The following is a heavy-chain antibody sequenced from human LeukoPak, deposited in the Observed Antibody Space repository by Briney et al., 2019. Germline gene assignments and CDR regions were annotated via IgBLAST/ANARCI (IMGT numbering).Heavy chain of an antibody. CDR1: GGSISTSSYY. V-gene: IGHV4-61*02. D-gene: IGHD3-10*01. CDR2: IYTSGST. J-gene: IGHJ3*02. CDR3: ASSAQGHDAFDI. Sequence: SETLSITCSVSGGSISTSSYYWSWIRQPAGKGLEWIGRIYTSGSTNYNPSLKSRVTISVDTSKNQFSLKLSSVTAADTAVYYCASSAQGHDAFDIWDQGTMVTVSS.